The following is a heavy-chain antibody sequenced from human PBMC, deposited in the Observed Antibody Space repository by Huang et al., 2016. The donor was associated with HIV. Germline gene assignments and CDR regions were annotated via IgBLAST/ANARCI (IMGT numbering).Heavy chain of an antibody. CDR1: GGSISSSGYY. CDR2: IFYTGTV. J-gene: IGHJ4*02. CDR3: ARHRTSSYIDS. Sequence: QLQLQQSGPGLVKPSETLSLTCSVSGGSISSSGYYWEWIRQPPGKGLECVGSIFYTGTVYYNPSRKSRATISIDTSENRFSLNLTSVTAADTALYFCARHRTSSYIDSWGRGSLVTVSS. D-gene: IGHD3-10*01. V-gene: IGHV4-39*01.